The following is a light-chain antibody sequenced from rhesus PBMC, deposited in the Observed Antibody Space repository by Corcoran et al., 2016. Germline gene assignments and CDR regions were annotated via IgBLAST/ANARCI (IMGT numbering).Light chain of an antibody. CDR2: EAS. V-gene: IGKV1-25*01. J-gene: IGKJ4*01. CDR1: QGITND. Sequence: DIQMTQSPSSLSASVGDRVTLTCRASQGITNDLAWYQQKPGETPNLLIFEASGLQSGFPSRFRGSGSGTEFTLTISGLQSEDFATYYCQQYHNIPLTFGGGSKGAIK. CDR3: QQYHNIPLT.